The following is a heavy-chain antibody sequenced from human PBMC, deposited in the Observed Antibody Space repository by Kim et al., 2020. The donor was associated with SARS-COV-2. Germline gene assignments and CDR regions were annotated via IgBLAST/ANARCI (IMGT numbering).Heavy chain of an antibody. V-gene: IGHV3-33*06. CDR3: AKASSAEDVWRSYSGMDV. J-gene: IGHJ6*02. D-gene: IGHD3-16*01. Sequence: VKGRVTISRDIAKNTVYLQMNSLRGEDTAVYFCAKASSAEDVWRSYSGMDVWGQGTTVTVSS.